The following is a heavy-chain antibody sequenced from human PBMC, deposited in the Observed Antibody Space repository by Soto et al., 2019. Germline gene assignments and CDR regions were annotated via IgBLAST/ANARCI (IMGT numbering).Heavy chain of an antibody. CDR3: AKPPDYNWNDY. V-gene: IGHV3-23*01. CDR2: VSGSGGST. CDR1: GFSFSSYA. J-gene: IGHJ4*02. D-gene: IGHD1-20*01. Sequence: GGSLRLSCAASGFSFSSYAMSWVRQAPGKGLEWISAVSGSGGSTYYADSVKGRFTISRDNSKDTLYLQMNNLRAEDTAVYYCAKPPDYNWNDYWGQGTLVTVSS.